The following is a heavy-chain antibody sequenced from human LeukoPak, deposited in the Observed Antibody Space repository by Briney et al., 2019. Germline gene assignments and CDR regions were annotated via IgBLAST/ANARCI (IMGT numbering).Heavy chain of an antibody. J-gene: IGHJ4*02. Sequence: AGGSLRLSCAASGYTFDDYAMHWVRQAPGKGLEWVSGISGSGGSTYYADSVKGRFTISRDNSKNTLYLQMNSLRAEDTAVYYCANGVAVAGTFDYWGQGTLVTVSS. D-gene: IGHD6-19*01. CDR1: GYTFDDYA. CDR2: ISGSGGST. V-gene: IGHV3-23*01. CDR3: ANGVAVAGTFDY.